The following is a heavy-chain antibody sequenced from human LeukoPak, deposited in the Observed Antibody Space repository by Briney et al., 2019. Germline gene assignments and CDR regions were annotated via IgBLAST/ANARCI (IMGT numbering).Heavy chain of an antibody. CDR3: ARKVHYDILTGYPTGHFDY. CDR2: IYYSGST. D-gene: IGHD3-9*01. Sequence: SETLSLTCTVSGGSISSYYWSWIRQPPGKGLEWIGYIYYSGSTNYNPSLKSRVTISVDTSKNQFSLKLSSVTAADTAVYYCARKVHYDILTGYPTGHFDYSGQGTLVSVSS. J-gene: IGHJ4*02. V-gene: IGHV4-59*08. CDR1: GGSISSYY.